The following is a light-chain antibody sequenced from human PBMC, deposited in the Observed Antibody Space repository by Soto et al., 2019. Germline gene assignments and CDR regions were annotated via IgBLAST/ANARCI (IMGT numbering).Light chain of an antibody. J-gene: IGKJ5*01. V-gene: IGKV3D-15*02. CDR1: QSVSDK. Sequence: EIVMTQSPATVSVSPGERATLSCRASQSVSDKLAWYQQKPGQAPRLLIYGASNRATGIPDRFSGSGSGTDFTLTISSLQSEDFAVYYCQQYDSSPITFGQGTRLEIK. CDR3: QQYDSSPIT. CDR2: GAS.